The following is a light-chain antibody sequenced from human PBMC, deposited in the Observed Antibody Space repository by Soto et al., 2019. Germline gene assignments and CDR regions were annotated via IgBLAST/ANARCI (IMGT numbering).Light chain of an antibody. Sequence: EIVLTQSPGTLSLSPGERATLSGRASQSVSSSHLACSQQKRGQAPRLLISGASRRATGIPDRFSGSRSGTDFTLTISRLEPEDFAVYYCQQYGDSTFTFGPGTKVD. CDR3: QQYGDSTFT. CDR2: GAS. J-gene: IGKJ3*01. CDR1: QSVSSSH. V-gene: IGKV3-20*01.